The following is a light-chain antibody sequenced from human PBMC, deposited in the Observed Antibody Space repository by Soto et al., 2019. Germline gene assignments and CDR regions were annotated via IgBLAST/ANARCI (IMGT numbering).Light chain of an antibody. Sequence: EIVLTQSRATPSLSPGGRATPSCRASQSVSSNLAWYQQKPGQAPRLLIYDASKRATGIPARFSGSGFGTDYTLTISSIAPEDFAVYYCQQRSERRTFGQGTKVDIK. V-gene: IGKV3-11*01. CDR3: QQRSERRT. CDR2: DAS. J-gene: IGKJ1*01. CDR1: QSVSSN.